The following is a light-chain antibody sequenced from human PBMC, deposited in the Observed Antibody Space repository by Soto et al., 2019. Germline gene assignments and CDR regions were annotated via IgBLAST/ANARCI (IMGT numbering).Light chain of an antibody. CDR2: GAS. J-gene: IGKJ2*01. Sequence: EIVLTQSPGTLSLSPGERATLSCRASQSVSSAYLAWYQQIPGQAPRLLIYGASSRATGIPDRFSGSGSGTHFTLTISGLEPEAVAVYYCQQAGSSFYTFGQGTKLEIK. CDR1: QSVSSAY. V-gene: IGKV3-20*01. CDR3: QQAGSSFYT.